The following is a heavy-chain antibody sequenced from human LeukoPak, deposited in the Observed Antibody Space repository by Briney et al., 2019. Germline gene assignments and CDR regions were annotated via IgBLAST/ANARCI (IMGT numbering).Heavy chain of an antibody. J-gene: IGHJ5*02. CDR3: ARGPPTQLWAYNWFDP. D-gene: IGHD5-18*01. CDR1: GFTFSSYS. CDR2: ISSSSSTI. Sequence: GGSLRLSCAASGFTFSSYSMNWVRQAPGKGLEWVSYISSSSSTIYYADSVKGRFTISRDNAKNSLYLQMNSLRDEDTAVYYCARGPPTQLWAYNWFDPWGQGTLVTVSS. V-gene: IGHV3-48*02.